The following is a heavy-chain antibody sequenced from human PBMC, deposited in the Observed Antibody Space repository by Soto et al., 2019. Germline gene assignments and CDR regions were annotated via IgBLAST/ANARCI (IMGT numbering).Heavy chain of an antibody. CDR2: IYYSGST. V-gene: IGHV4-59*01. CDR1: GGSSSSYY. Sequence: SETLSLTCTVSGGSSSSYYWSWIRQPPGKGLEWIGYIYYSGSTNYNPSLKSRVTISVDTSKNQFSLKLSSVTAADTAVYYCARGSGSYYGPWGQGTLVTVSS. J-gene: IGHJ5*02. CDR3: ARGSGSYYGP. D-gene: IGHD1-26*01.